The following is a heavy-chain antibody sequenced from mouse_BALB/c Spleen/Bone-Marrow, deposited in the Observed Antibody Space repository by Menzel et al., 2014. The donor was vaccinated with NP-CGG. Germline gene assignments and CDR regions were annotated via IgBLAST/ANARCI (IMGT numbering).Heavy chain of an antibody. D-gene: IGHD1-1*01. J-gene: IGHJ3*01. CDR1: GYSFTSYW. CDR2: IHPSDTET. CDR3: ARLEGNYGSTFAY. Sequence: LVESGAELVRPGASVKLSCKASGYSFTSYWMNWVKQRPGHGPEWIGMIHPSDTETRLNQRFKDKATLTVDKSSSTAYMQLNRPTSEDSAVYYCARLEGNYGSTFAYWGQGTLVTVSA. V-gene: IGHV1-74*04.